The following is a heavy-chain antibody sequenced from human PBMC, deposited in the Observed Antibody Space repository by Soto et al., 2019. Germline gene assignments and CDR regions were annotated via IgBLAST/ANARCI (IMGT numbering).Heavy chain of an antibody. V-gene: IGHV3-48*01. CDR1: GFTFSSYS. CDR3: ARVPEYYDILTGYLEGYYFDY. CDR2: ISSSSSTI. Sequence: EVQLVESGGGLVQPGGSLRLSFAASGFTFSSYSMNWVRQAPGKGLEWVSYISSSSSTIYYADSVKGRFTISRDNAENSLYLQMNSLRAEDTAVYYCARVPEYYDILTGYLEGYYFDYWGQGTLVTVSS. J-gene: IGHJ4*02. D-gene: IGHD3-9*01.